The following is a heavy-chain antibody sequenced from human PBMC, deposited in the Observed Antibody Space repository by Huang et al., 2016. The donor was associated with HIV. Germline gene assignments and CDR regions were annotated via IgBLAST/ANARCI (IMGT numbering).Heavy chain of an antibody. V-gene: IGHV5-51*03. CDR2: IYPGDSDS. CDR3: ARIASRGGFYFDY. CDR1: EYSFTTYW. D-gene: IGHD3-16*01. Sequence: EVQLVQSGAEVKKSGESLKISCKGSEYSFTTYWIGRVRQMPGTGREWMGIIYPGDSDSRYSPAFQGQVTFSVDKSITTAYLQWASLKASDTAMYYCARIASRGGFYFDYWGQGTLVTVSS. J-gene: IGHJ4*02.